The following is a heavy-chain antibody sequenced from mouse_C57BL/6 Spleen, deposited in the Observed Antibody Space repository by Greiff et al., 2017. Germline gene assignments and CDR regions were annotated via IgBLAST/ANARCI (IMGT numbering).Heavy chain of an antibody. J-gene: IGHJ4*01. D-gene: IGHD2-4*01. CDR1: GYTFTSYW. Sequence: QVQLQQPGAELVMPGASVKLSCKASGYTFTSYWMHWVKQRPGQGLEWIGEIDPSDSYTNYNQKFKGKSTLTVDKSSSTAYMQLSSLTSEDSAVYYCARGGDDYDGLYAMDYWGQGTSVTVSS. V-gene: IGHV1-69*01. CDR2: IDPSDSYT. CDR3: ARGGDDYDGLYAMDY.